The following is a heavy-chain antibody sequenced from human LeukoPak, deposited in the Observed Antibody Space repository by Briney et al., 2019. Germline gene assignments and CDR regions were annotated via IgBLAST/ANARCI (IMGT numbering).Heavy chain of an antibody. CDR2: INHSGST. CDR3: ATSSFVSLFARYYYGMDV. Sequence: SETLSLTCAVYGGSFSGYYWTWIRQRPGKGLEWIGEINHSGSTNYIPSLKSRVTISLDTSKNQFSLKLTSVTAADTAVYFCATSSFVSLFARYYYGMDVWGQGTPVTVSS. CDR1: GGSFSGYY. D-gene: IGHD2-21*01. V-gene: IGHV4-34*01. J-gene: IGHJ6*02.